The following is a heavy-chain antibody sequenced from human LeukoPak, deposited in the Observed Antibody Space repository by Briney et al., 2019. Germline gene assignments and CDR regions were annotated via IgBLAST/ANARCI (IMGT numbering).Heavy chain of an antibody. CDR3: AKEGGLKGFGVAYDY. V-gene: IGHV3-11*04. D-gene: IGHD3-3*01. CDR2: ISSSGSTK. CDR1: GFTFSDYY. J-gene: IGHJ4*02. Sequence: GGTLRLSCAASGFTFSDYYMSWIRQAPGKGLEWGTYISSSGSTKYYADSVKGRFTIPRDNSKHTLYLPMNSLGAEVTAVYCCAKEGGLKGFGVAYDYWGQGTLVTVSS.